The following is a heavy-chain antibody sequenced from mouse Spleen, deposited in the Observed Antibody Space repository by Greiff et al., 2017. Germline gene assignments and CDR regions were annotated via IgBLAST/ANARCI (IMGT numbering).Heavy chain of an antibody. CDR2: IDPANGNT. Sequence: VQLKQSVAELVRPGASVKLSCTASGFNIKNTYIHWVKQRPEQGLEWIGRIDPANGNTKYAPKFQGKATITADTSSNTAYLQLSSLTSEDTAIYYCARWGSYRENAMDYWGQGTSVTVSS. V-gene: IGHV14-3*01. CDR3: ARWGSYRENAMDY. J-gene: IGHJ4*01. CDR1: GFNIKNTY. D-gene: IGHD1-1*02.